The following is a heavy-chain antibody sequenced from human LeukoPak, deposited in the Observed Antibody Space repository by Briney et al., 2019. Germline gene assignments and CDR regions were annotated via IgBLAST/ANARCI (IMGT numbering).Heavy chain of an antibody. V-gene: IGHV1-2*02. Sequence: ASVKVSCKASGYTFTGYYMHWVRQAPGQGLEWMGWINPNSGGTNYAQKFQGRVTMTRDTSISTAYMELSRLRPDDTAVYYCARDTAMVRRRGVDYWGQGTLVTVSS. CDR2: INPNSGGT. CDR1: GYTFTGYY. D-gene: IGHD5-18*01. CDR3: ARDTAMVRRRGVDY. J-gene: IGHJ4*02.